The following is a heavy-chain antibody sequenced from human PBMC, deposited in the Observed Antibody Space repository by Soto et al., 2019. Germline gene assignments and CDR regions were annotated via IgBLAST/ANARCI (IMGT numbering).Heavy chain of an antibody. J-gene: IGHJ6*02. CDR3: ARDYYGSGSYYNVMVWAHYYYGMDV. Sequence: QVQLVESGGGVVQPGRSLRLSCAASGFTFSSYAMHWVRQAPGKGLEWVAVISYDGSNKYYADSVKGRFTISRDNSKNTLYLQMNSLRAEDTAVYYCARDYYGSGSYYNVMVWAHYYYGMDVWGQGTTVTVSS. CDR2: ISYDGSNK. CDR1: GFTFSSYA. D-gene: IGHD3-10*01. V-gene: IGHV3-30-3*01.